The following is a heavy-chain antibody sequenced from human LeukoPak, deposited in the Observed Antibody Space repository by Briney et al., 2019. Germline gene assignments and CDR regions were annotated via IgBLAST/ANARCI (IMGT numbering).Heavy chain of an antibody. J-gene: IGHJ6*03. Sequence: ASVEVSCKASGYTFTGYYMHWVRQAPGQGLEWMGWINPNSGGTNYAQKFQGRVTMTRDTSISTAYMELSRLRSDDTAVYYCAREYSSSSNYYYMDVWGKGTTVTVSS. CDR3: AREYSSSSNYYYMDV. CDR1: GYTFTGYY. CDR2: INPNSGGT. D-gene: IGHD6-6*01. V-gene: IGHV1-2*02.